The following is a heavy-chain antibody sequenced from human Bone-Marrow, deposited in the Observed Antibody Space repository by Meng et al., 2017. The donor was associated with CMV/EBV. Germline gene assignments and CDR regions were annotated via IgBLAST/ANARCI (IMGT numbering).Heavy chain of an antibody. CDR2: INPSGGST. CDR1: GYTFTSYY. J-gene: IGHJ6*02. D-gene: IGHD3-10*01. Sequence: ASVKVSCKASGYTFTSYYMHWVRQAPGQGLEWMGIINPSGGSTSYAQKFQGRVTMTRDTSISTAYMELSRLRSDDTAVYYCASGGWSMVRGVISQIYYYYGMDVWGQGTTVTVSS. V-gene: IGHV1-46*01. CDR3: ASGGWSMVRGVISQIYYYYGMDV.